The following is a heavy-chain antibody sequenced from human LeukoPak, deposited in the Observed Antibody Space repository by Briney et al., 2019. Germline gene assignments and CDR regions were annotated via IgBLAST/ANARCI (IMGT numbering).Heavy chain of an antibody. Sequence: SVKVSCKASGGTFSSYAISWVRQAPGQGLEWMGGIIPIFGTANYAQKFQGRVTITADESTSTAYMELSSLRSEDTAVYYCARDLGGDYGWNALDYWGQGTLVTVSS. D-gene: IGHD4-17*01. V-gene: IGHV1-69*01. J-gene: IGHJ4*02. CDR2: IIPIFGTA. CDR3: ARDLGGDYGWNALDY. CDR1: GGTFSSYA.